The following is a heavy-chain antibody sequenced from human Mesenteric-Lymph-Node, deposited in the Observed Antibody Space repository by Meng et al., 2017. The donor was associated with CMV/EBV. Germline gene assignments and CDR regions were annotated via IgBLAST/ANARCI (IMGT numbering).Heavy chain of an antibody. D-gene: IGHD1-7*01. CDR2: ISGSNFI. CDR1: GFTLSTYS. V-gene: IGHV3-NL1*01. J-gene: IGHJ6*02. Sequence: GESLKISCAATGFTLSTYSMHWVRQAPGKGLEWVSFISGSNFIYYADSVEGRFTISRDNSKNTLYLQMNSLRAEDTAVYYCAKSIRRARTGTSGMDVWGQGTTVTVSS. CDR3: AKSIRRARTGTSGMDV.